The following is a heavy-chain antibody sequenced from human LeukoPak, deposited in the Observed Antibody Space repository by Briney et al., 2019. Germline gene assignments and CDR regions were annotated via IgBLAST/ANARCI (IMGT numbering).Heavy chain of an antibody. D-gene: IGHD3-3*01. CDR1: GDSISSGDYY. CDR2: ISSSGST. J-gene: IGHJ4*02. V-gene: IGHV4-61*02. Sequence: RSSETLSLTCTVSGDSISSGDYYWSWIRQPAGKGLEWIGRISSSGSTNYNPSLKSRVTISVDTSKNQFSLKLSSVTAADTAVYYCATTLFFGVGYYFDYWGQGTLVTVSS. CDR3: ATTLFFGVGYYFDY.